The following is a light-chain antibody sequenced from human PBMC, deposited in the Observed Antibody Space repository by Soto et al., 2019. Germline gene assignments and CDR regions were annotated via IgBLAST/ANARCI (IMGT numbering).Light chain of an antibody. Sequence: QAVLTQPASVSGSPGQSIAISCTGTSSDVGFYNYVSWYQQHPGKAPKVIIYDVSNRPSGVSNRFSGSKSGNTASLTISGLQAEDEADYYCCSYTTSSRVFGGGTKLTVL. CDR1: SSDVGFYNY. J-gene: IGLJ2*01. CDR2: DVS. CDR3: CSYTTSSRV. V-gene: IGLV2-14*01.